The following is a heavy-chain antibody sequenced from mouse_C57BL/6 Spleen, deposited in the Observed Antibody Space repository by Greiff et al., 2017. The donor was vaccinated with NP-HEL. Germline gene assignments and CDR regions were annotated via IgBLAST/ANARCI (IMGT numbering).Heavy chain of an antibody. V-gene: IGHV1-82*01. Sequence: QVQLKQSGPELVKPGASVKISCKASGYAFSSSWMNWVKQRPGKGLEWIGRIYPGDGDTNYNGKFKGKATLTADKSSSTAYMQLSSLTSEDSAVYFCARRGLTTVVDDYWGQGTTLTVSS. D-gene: IGHD1-1*01. CDR2: IYPGDGDT. CDR1: GYAFSSSW. CDR3: ARRGLTTVVDDY. J-gene: IGHJ2*01.